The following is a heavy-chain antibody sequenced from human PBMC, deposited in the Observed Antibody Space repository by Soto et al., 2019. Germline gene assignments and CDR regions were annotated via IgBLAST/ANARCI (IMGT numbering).Heavy chain of an antibody. CDR2: INPNSGGT. CDR1: GYTFTGYY. Sequence: GASVKVSCKASGYTFTGYYMHWVRQAPGQGLEWMGWINPNSGGTNYAQKFQGRVTMTRDTSISTAYMELSRLRSDDTAVYYCAREGYCSSTSCYIDNYWGQGTPVTVSS. D-gene: IGHD2-2*02. J-gene: IGHJ4*02. CDR3: AREGYCSSTSCYIDNY. V-gene: IGHV1-2*02.